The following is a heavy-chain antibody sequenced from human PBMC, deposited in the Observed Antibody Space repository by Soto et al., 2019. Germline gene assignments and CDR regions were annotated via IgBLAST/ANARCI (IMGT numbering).Heavy chain of an antibody. CDR3: ATFGSGTYYVYCFDS. CDR1: GFTFNTYW. CDR2: IKSDGSYT. J-gene: IGHJ4*02. Sequence: EVQLVESGGGLVQPGGSLRLSCAASGFTFNTYWMQWVRQAPGKGLVWVSRIKSDGSYTNYADSVKGRFTISRDNAKNTLFLQMNSLGAEDTAVYYCATFGSGTYYVYCFDSWGQGTLVTVSS. D-gene: IGHD3-10*01. V-gene: IGHV3-74*01.